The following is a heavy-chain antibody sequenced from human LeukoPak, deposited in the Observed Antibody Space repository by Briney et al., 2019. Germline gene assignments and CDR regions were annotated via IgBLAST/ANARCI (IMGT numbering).Heavy chain of an antibody. CDR2: ISGSGGST. Sequence: GGSLRLFCAASGFTFSSYAMSWVRHAPGKGLEWVSAISGSGGSTYYADSVKGRFTISRDNSKNTLYLQMNSLRAEDTAVYYCAKDLYSGSYPAFDYWGQGTLVTISS. D-gene: IGHD1-26*01. J-gene: IGHJ4*02. CDR3: AKDLYSGSYPAFDY. CDR1: GFTFSSYA. V-gene: IGHV3-23*01.